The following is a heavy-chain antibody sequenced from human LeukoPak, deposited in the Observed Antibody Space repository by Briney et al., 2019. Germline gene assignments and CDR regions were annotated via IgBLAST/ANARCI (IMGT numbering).Heavy chain of an antibody. CDR3: AKDFLGTVPDAFDI. CDR1: GFTFSTFA. Sequence: PGGSLRLSCTASGFTFSTFAMGWVRQAPGKGLQWASGISGSGDTTYYADSVKGRFAISRDNSENTLYLQMNRLRDEDTAVYHCAKDFLGTVPDAFDIWGQGTMVTVSS. V-gene: IGHV3-23*01. J-gene: IGHJ3*02. D-gene: IGHD7-27*01. CDR2: ISGSGDTT.